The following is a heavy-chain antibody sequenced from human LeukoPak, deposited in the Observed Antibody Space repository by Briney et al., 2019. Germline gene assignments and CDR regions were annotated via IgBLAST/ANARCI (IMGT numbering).Heavy chain of an antibody. CDR1: GFTLSDYY. CDR3: ARDLRATYYDFWSGSAVDP. CDR2: ISSSGSTI. Sequence: GGSLRLSCAASGFTLSDYYMSWIRQAPGKGLEWVSYISSSGSTIYYADSVKGRFTISRDNAKNSLYLQMNSLRAEDTAVYYCARDLRATYYDFWSGSAVDPWGQGTLVTVSS. D-gene: IGHD3-3*01. V-gene: IGHV3-11*04. J-gene: IGHJ5*02.